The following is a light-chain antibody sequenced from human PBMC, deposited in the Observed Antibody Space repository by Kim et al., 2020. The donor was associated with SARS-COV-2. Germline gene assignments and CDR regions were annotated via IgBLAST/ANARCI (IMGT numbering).Light chain of an antibody. Sequence: SYYLTHPHSFSVAPGKTASISCGGNNIGSKSVHWCQQKPGQAPVLVISYDSDRPSGIPERFSGSNSGNTATLTIRRVEAGDEADYYCQVWDSTIDHRVVFGGGTQLTVL. CDR3: QVWDSTIDHRVV. V-gene: IGLV3-21*04. J-gene: IGLJ3*02. CDR1: NIGSKS. CDR2: YDS.